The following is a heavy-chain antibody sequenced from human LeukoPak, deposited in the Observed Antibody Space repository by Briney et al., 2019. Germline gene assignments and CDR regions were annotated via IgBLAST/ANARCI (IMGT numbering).Heavy chain of an antibody. D-gene: IGHD5-24*01. CDR2: IKQDGSEK. Sequence: GGSLRLSCTASGFIFSTHWMTWVRQAPGKGLEWVANIKQDGSEKYYVDSVKGRFTISRDNAKNSLYLQMNSLRAEDTAVYYCARSRDGYNFDYWGQGTLVTVSS. CDR1: GFIFSTHW. J-gene: IGHJ4*02. V-gene: IGHV3-7*01. CDR3: ARSRDGYNFDY.